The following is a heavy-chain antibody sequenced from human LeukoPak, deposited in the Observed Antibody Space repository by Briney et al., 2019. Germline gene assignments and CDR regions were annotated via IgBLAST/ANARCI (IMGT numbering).Heavy chain of an antibody. CDR2: IIPIFGTA. D-gene: IGHD1-7*01. Sequence: ASVKVSCKASGGTFSSYAISWVRQAPGQGLEWMGGIIPIFGTANYAQKFQGRVTITADKSTSTAYMELSSLRSEDTAVYYCVTARNYAWDYWGQGTLVTVSS. CDR3: VTARNYAWDY. V-gene: IGHV1-69*06. CDR1: GGTFSSYA. J-gene: IGHJ4*02.